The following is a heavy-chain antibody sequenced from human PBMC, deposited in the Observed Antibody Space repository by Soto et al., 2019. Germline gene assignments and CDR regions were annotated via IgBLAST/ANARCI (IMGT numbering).Heavy chain of an antibody. CDR2: IFSTGTT. Sequence: SETLSLSCTVSGGSINNYYWSWIRQPPGKGLEWIAYIFSTGTTSYNPSLKSRVSASVDTSKNQVYLHLNSVTAADTAVYYCARHPQLPYFPQRLAYWGHGTLGTIS. D-gene: IGHD6-25*01. CDR3: ARHPQLPYFPQRLAY. V-gene: IGHV4-59*08. J-gene: IGHJ4*01. CDR1: GGSINNYY.